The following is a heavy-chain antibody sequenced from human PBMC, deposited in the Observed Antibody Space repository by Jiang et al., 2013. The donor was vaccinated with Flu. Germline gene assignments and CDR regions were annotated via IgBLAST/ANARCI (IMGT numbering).Heavy chain of an antibody. CDR3: ASIDDSSGHLDY. CDR1: GYSISSGYY. J-gene: IGHJ4*02. Sequence: PGLVKPSETLSLTCAVSGYSISSGYYWGWIRQPPGKGLEWIGSIYHSGSTYYNPSLKSRVTISVDTSKNQFSLKLSSVTAADTAVYYCASIDDSSGHLDYWGQGTLVTVSS. V-gene: IGHV4-38-2*01. D-gene: IGHD3-22*01. CDR2: IYHSGST.